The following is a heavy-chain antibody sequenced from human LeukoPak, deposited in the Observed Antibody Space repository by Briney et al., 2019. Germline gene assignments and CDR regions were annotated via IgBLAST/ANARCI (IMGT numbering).Heavy chain of an antibody. J-gene: IGHJ3*02. CDR2: IYYSGST. CDR3: AREASGPRAFDI. V-gene: IGHV4-39*07. D-gene: IGHD2-15*01. Sequence: SETLSLTCTVSGGSINSRIYYWGWIRQPPGKGLEWIGSIYYSGSTYYNPSLKSRVTISVDTSKNQFSLKLSSVTAADTAMYYCAREASGPRAFDIWGQGTVVTVSS. CDR1: GGSINSRIYY.